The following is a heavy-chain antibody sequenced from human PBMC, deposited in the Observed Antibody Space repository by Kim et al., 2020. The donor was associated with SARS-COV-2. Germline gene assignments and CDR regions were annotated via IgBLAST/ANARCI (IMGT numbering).Heavy chain of an antibody. J-gene: IGHJ6*02. CDR2: IYYSGST. CDR3: ARGGSARRFVDV. V-gene: IGHV4-59*01. Sequence: SETLSLTCTVSGGSISSYYWSWIRQPPGKGLEWIGYIYYSGSTNYNPSLKSRVTISVDTSKNQFSLKLSSVTAADTAVYYCARGGSARRFVDVWGQGTTVTVSS. CDR1: GGSISSYY. D-gene: IGHD6-25*01.